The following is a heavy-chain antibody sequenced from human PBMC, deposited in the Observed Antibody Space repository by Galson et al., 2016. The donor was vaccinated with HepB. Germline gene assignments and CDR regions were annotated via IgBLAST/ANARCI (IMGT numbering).Heavy chain of an antibody. CDR2: IHNSGYT. D-gene: IGHD5-18*01. CDR1: GVSVSGGDYY. J-gene: IGHJ1*01. Sequence: TLSLTCNVSGVSVSGGDYYWSWIRQPPGKGLEWIGYIHNSGYTNYSPSLKSRLTISLDPAKNQFSLRLRSVTAADTALYYCARDGPRSALGIWGLGTLVAVSS. V-gene: IGHV4-30-4*08. CDR3: ARDGPRSALGI.